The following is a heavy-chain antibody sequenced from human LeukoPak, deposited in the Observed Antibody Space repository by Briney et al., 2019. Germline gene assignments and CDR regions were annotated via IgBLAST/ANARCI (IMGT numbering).Heavy chain of an antibody. D-gene: IGHD3-22*01. V-gene: IGHV4-59*08. J-gene: IGHJ3*02. CDR3: ARHAYDSSGYYYLDAFDI. Sequence: PSETLSLTCTVSGGSISSYYWSWIRQPPGKGLEWIGYIYYSGSTNYNPSLKSRVTISVDTSKNQFSLKLSSVTAADTAAYYCARHAYDSSGYYYLDAFDIWGQGTMVTVSS. CDR1: GGSISSYY. CDR2: IYYSGST.